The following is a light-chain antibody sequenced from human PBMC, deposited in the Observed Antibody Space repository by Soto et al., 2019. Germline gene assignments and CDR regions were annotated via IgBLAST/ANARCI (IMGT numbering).Light chain of an antibody. CDR2: KAS. CDR3: QQYDGNPWT. V-gene: IGKV1-5*03. J-gene: IGKJ1*01. CDR1: QSINSW. Sequence: DIQMPQSPSTLSASVGDRVTITCRASQSINSWLAWYQQKQGKAPKLLIYKASSLESGVTSRFSGSRSGTEFTLTISSLQPDDFAPYYCQQYDGNPWTFGQGTRVEVK.